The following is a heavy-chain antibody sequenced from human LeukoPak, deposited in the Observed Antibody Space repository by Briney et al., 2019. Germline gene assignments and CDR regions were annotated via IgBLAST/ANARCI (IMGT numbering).Heavy chain of an antibody. CDR3: ARDPQGCGGDCYDNY. Sequence: ASVKVSCKASGYTFTSYYMHWVRQAPGQGLEWMGIINPSGGSTSYAQKFQGRVTITADESTSTAYMELSSLRSEDTAVYYCARDPQGCGGDCYDNYWGQGTLVTVSS. CDR2: INPSGGST. V-gene: IGHV1-46*01. CDR1: GYTFTSYY. D-gene: IGHD2-21*02. J-gene: IGHJ4*02.